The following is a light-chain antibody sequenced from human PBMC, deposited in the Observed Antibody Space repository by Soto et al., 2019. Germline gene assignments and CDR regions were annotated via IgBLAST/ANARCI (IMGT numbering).Light chain of an antibody. V-gene: IGLV1-40*01. CDR3: QSYDSSLNGGV. CDR1: SSNIGAGYD. CDR2: GNS. Sequence: QSVLTQPPAVSGAPGQRVTISCTGSSSNIGAGYDVHWYQQLPGTAPKLLIYGNSNRPSGVPDRFSGSKSGTSASLAITGLQAEDEADYYCQSYDSSLNGGVFGGGTKLTVL. J-gene: IGLJ3*02.